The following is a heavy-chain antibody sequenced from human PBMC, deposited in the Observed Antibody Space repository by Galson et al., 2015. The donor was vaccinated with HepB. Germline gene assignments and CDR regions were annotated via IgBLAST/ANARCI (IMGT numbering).Heavy chain of an antibody. CDR1: GFTFSSYA. Sequence: SLRLSCAASGFTFSSYAMSWVRQAPGKGLEWVSAISGSGGSTYYADSVEGRFTISRDNSKNTLYLQMNSLRAEDTAVYYCAATRYGDYVGAFDIWGQGTMVTVSS. J-gene: IGHJ3*02. CDR3: AATRYGDYVGAFDI. V-gene: IGHV3-23*01. D-gene: IGHD4-17*01. CDR2: ISGSGGST.